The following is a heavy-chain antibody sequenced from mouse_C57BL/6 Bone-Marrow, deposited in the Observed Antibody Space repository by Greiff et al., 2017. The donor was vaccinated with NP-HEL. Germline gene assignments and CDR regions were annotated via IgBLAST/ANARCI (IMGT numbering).Heavy chain of an antibody. CDR2: LDPSDSYT. CDR3: ARDYGSSYYWYFDV. D-gene: IGHD1-1*01. J-gene: IGHJ1*03. Sequence: QVQLQQPGAELVKPGASVKLSCKASGYTFTSYWMQWVKQRPGQGLEWIGELDPSDSYTNYNQKFKGKATLTVDTSSSTAYMQLSSLTSEYSAVYYCARDYGSSYYWYFDVWGTGTTVTVSS. V-gene: IGHV1-50*01. CDR1: GYTFTSYW.